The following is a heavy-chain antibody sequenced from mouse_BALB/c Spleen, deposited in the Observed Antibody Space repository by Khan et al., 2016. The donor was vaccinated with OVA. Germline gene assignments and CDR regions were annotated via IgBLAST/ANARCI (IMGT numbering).Heavy chain of an antibody. CDR2: INYSGST. CDR3: AGGRTY. Sequence: EVQLQESGPGLVKPSQSLSLTCTVTGYSITSDYAWNWIRQFPGNKLEWLGYINYSGSTSYHPSLKSRISITRDTSKNQFFLQLNSVTTDDTATYYCAGGRTYWGQGTSVTVSS. V-gene: IGHV3-2*02. J-gene: IGHJ4*01. CDR1: GYSITSDYA.